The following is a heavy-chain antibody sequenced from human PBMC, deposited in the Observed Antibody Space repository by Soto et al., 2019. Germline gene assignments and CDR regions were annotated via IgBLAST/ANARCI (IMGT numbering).Heavy chain of an antibody. CDR1: GESFSGYY. J-gene: IGHJ6*02. CDR3: ARYEYGNSLYCVDF. CDR2: VDHRGST. D-gene: IGHD3-10*02. V-gene: IGHV4-34*02. Sequence: QVHLQQMGAGLLKPSETLSLNCVVSGESFSGYYWSWIRQTPGMGLEGIGEVDHRGSTTYNPSLNNRPAIFIHSSKKLFSRELTSVTAADPALYFCARYEYGNSLYCVDFCGQGTRVTVSS.